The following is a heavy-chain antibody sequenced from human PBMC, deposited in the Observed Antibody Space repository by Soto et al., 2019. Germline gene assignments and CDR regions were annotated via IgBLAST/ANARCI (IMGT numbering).Heavy chain of an antibody. J-gene: IGHJ6*02. Sequence: GGSLRLSCAASGFTFSSYSMNWVRQAPGKGLEWVSYISSSSSTIYYADSVKGRFTISRDNAKNSLYLQMNSLRDEDTAVYYCARDSIRTVRGGYYYGMDVWGQGTTVTVSS. CDR2: ISSSSSTI. D-gene: IGHD4-17*01. V-gene: IGHV3-48*02. CDR1: GFTFSSYS. CDR3: ARDSIRTVRGGYYYGMDV.